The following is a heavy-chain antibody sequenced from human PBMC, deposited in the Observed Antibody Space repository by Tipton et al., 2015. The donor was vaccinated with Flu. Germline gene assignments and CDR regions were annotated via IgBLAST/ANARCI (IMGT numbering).Heavy chain of an antibody. CDR3: ARDRWGSLDF. V-gene: IGHV3-30*03. J-gene: IGHJ4*02. CDR2: MSYEGTKK. D-gene: IGHD3-16*01. Sequence: SLRLSCAASGFSFSDYGMHWVRQAPGKGLEWVAVMSYEGTKKFYGDPVKGRFTISRDYSKNILYLQMDSLRVEDTAVYYCARDRWGSLDFWGQGILVTVSS. CDR1: GFSFSDYG.